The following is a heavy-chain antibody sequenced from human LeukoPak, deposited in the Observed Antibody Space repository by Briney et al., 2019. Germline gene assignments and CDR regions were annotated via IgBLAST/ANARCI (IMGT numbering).Heavy chain of an antibody. CDR2: INHSGST. J-gene: IGHJ5*02. Sequence: PSETLSLTCAVYGGSFSGYYWSWIRQPPGKGLEWIGEINHSGSTNYNPSLKSRVTMSVDTSKNQFSLKLSSVTAADTAVYYCARDRYYYDSSGYRWFDPWGQGTLVTVSS. CDR3: ARDRYYYDSSGYRWFDP. D-gene: IGHD3-22*01. V-gene: IGHV4-34*01. CDR1: GGSFSGYY.